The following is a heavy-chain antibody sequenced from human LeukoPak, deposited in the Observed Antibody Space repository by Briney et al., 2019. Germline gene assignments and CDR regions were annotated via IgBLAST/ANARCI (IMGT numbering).Heavy chain of an antibody. D-gene: IGHD5-24*01. J-gene: IGHJ5*02. Sequence: SQTLSLTCTVSGGSISSGGYYWSWIRQHPGKGLEWIGYIYYSGSTYYNPSLKSRVTISVDTSKNQFSLKLSSVTDADTAVYYCARADGYKLRGYNWFDPWGQGTLVTVSS. CDR2: IYYSGST. CDR3: ARADGYKLRGYNWFDP. V-gene: IGHV4-31*03. CDR1: GGSISSGGYY.